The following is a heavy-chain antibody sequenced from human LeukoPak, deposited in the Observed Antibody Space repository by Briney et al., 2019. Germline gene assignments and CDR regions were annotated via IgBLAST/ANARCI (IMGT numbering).Heavy chain of an antibody. J-gene: IGHJ4*02. D-gene: IGHD3-10*01. V-gene: IGHV1-69*04. Sequence: SVKVSCKASGGTFSSYAISWVRQAPGQGLEWMGRIIPILGIANYAQKFQGRVTITADKSTSTAYMELSSLRSEDTAVYYCARATMVRGVIIAYFDYWGQGTLVTVSS. CDR3: ARATMVRGVIIAYFDY. CDR2: IIPILGIA. CDR1: GGTFSSYA.